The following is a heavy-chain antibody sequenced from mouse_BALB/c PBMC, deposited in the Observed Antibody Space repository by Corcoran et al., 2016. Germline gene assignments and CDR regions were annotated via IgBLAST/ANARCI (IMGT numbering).Heavy chain of an antibody. V-gene: IGHV9-3-1*01. CDR1: GYTFTNYG. D-gene: IGHD6-1*01. CDR3: ARAPLHYYAMDY. J-gene: IGHJ4*01. Sequence: QIQLVQSGPELKKPGETVKISCKASGYTFTNYGMNWVKQAPGKGLKWMGWINTYTGEPTYADDFKGRFAFSLETSASTAYFQINNLKNEDTATYFCARAPLHYYAMDYWGQGTSVTVSS. CDR2: INTYTGEP.